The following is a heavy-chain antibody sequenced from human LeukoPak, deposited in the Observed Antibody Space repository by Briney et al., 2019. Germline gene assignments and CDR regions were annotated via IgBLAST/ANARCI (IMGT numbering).Heavy chain of an antibody. CDR1: GFTFSSYA. J-gene: IGHJ4*02. CDR3: ARDYPSSAGFDY. D-gene: IGHD3-10*01. V-gene: IGHV3-30*04. CDR2: ISYDGSNK. Sequence: GGSLRLSCAASGFTFSSYAMHWVRQAPGKGLEWVAVISYDGSNKYYADSVKGRFTISRDNSKNTLYLQMNSLRAKDTAVYYCARDYPSSAGFDYWGQGTLVTVSS.